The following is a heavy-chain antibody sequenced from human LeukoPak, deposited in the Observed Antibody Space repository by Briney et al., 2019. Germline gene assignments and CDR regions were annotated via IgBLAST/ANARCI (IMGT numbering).Heavy chain of an antibody. CDR3: ATYYYDSSALNWFDP. J-gene: IGHJ5*02. CDR1: GGSLSGYY. V-gene: IGHV4-34*01. CDR2: INHSGST. Sequence: PSETLSLTCAVYGGSLSGYYWSWIRQPPGKGLEWIGEINHSGSTNYNPSLKSRVTISVDTSKNQFSPKLSSVTAADTAVYYCATYYYDSSALNWFDPWGQGTLVTVSS. D-gene: IGHD3-22*01.